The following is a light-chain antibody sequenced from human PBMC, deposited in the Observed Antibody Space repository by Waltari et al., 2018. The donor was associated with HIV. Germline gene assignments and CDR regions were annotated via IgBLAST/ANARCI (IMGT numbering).Light chain of an antibody. V-gene: IGKV3-20*01. CDR1: QNLNRNF. CDR2: GAS. J-gene: IGKJ3*01. Sequence: VLTQSPATLSLSPGERATLSCRASQNLNRNFLVWYQQRPGQAPRVLIYGASNRATGIPDRFSGSGSGTDFTLIISRLEPEDFAVYYCQQFDSSPLIGPGTRVEI. CDR3: QQFDSSPL.